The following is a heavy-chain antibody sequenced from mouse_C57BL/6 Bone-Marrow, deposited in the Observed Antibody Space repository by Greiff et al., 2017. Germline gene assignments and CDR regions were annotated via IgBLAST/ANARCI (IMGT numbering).Heavy chain of an antibody. CDR3: ARAGPLGRSCDY. Sequence: QVQLQQPGAELVKPGASVQMSCKASGYTFPSYWITWVKQRPGQGLEWIGDIYPTSGRTHYNEKFKSKAILTVDASSNTAYMQLSSLTSEDSAVFYCARAGPLGRSCDYWGQGTTLTVSS. CDR1: GYTFPSYW. CDR2: IYPTSGRT. V-gene: IGHV1-55*01. J-gene: IGHJ2*01. D-gene: IGHD4-1*01.